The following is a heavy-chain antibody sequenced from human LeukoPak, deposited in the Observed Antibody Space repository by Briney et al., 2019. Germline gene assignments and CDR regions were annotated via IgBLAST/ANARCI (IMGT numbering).Heavy chain of an antibody. D-gene: IGHD6-19*01. CDR2: ISSSSSYI. CDR1: GFTFSSYS. J-gene: IGHJ5*01. V-gene: IGHV3-21*01. CDR3: ARSYSSGWFDY. Sequence: GGSLRLSCAASGFTFSSYSMNWVRQAPGKGLEWVSFISSSSSYIYYADSVKGRFTISRDNAKNSLYLQMNSLRAEDTAVYYCARSYSSGWFDYWGQGTLVTVSS.